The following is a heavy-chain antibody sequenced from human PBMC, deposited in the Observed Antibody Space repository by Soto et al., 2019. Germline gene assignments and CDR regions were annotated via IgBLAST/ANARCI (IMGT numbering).Heavy chain of an antibody. CDR2: IYHSGST. J-gene: IGHJ4*02. CDR3: ASGWYYYDSSGYSYLFDY. D-gene: IGHD3-22*01. V-gene: IGHV4-30-2*01. Sequence: SETLSLTCAVSGGSISSGGYSWSWIRQPPGKGLEWIGYIYHSGSTYYNPSLKSRVTISVDRSKNQFSLKLSSVTAADTAVYYCASGWYYYDSSGYSYLFDYWGQGTLVTVSS. CDR1: GGSISSGGYS.